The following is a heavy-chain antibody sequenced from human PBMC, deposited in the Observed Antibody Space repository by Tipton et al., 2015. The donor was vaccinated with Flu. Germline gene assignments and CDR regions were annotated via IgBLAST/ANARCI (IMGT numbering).Heavy chain of an antibody. CDR1: GFIFSDYW. J-gene: IGHJ5*02. CDR3: ARFAGGP. CDR2: INQDGSEE. D-gene: IGHD3-16*01. Sequence: GSLRLSCVASGFIFSDYWMAWVRQAPGKGLEWVAHINQDGSEESYVESVKGRFTISRDNARNSLYLQMNSLRAEDTAVYHCARFAGGPWGQGTLVTVSS. V-gene: IGHV3-7*01.